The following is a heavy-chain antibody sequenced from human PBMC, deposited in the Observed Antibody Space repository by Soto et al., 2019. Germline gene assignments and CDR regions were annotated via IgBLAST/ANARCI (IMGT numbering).Heavy chain of an antibody. CDR2: ISYDGSNK. Sequence: VGSLRLSCAASGFTFSSYGMHWVRQAPGKGLEWVAVISYDGSNKYYADSVKGRFTISRDNSKNTLYLQMNSLRAEDTAVYYCAKEDGVVAVDYWGQGTLVTVSS. V-gene: IGHV3-30*18. CDR3: AKEDGVVAVDY. J-gene: IGHJ4*02. D-gene: IGHD3-10*01. CDR1: GFTFSSYG.